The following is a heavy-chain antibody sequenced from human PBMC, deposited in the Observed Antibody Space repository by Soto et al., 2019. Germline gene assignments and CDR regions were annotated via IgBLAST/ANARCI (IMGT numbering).Heavy chain of an antibody. J-gene: IGHJ4*02. CDR1: GFTFSSYG. V-gene: IGHV3-30*03. CDR2: ISYDGSNK. CDR3: ATCLDYYDSSGLFDY. D-gene: IGHD3-22*01. Sequence: QVQLVESGGGVVQPGRSLRLSCAASGFTFSSYGMHWVRQAPGKGLEWVAVISYDGSNKDYADSLKGRFTISRDNSKNTLYLKLNSVRAEGTAVYYCATCLDYYDSSGLFDYWGEGTLVTVSS.